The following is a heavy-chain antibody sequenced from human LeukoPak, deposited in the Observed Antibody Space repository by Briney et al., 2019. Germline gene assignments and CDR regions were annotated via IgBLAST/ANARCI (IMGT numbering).Heavy chain of an antibody. CDR3: ARDLTTVTNIYYFDH. CDR1: GFTFSYYE. Sequence: GGSLRLSCAASGFTFSYYEMNWVRQAPGKGLEWISYISSSGSAIYYADSVKGRFTISRDNAKDSVYLQMNSLRAEDTALYYCARDLTTVTNIYYFDHWGQGTLVTVSS. D-gene: IGHD4-17*01. J-gene: IGHJ4*02. V-gene: IGHV3-48*03. CDR2: ISSSGSAI.